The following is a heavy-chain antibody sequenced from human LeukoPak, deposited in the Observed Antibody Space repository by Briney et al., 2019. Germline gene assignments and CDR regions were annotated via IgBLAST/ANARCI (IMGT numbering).Heavy chain of an antibody. V-gene: IGHV3-9*01. CDR3: AKSGIIQGYYFYYMDV. CDR1: GFTFDDYA. J-gene: IGHJ6*03. D-gene: IGHD5-18*01. CDR2: ISWKSDRI. Sequence: GGSLRLSCAASGFTFDDYAMHWVRQAPGKGLEWVSGISWKSDRIGYADSVKGRFTISRDNAKNSLYLQMNSLRAEDTALYYCAKSGIIQGYYFYYMDVWGKGTTVTISS.